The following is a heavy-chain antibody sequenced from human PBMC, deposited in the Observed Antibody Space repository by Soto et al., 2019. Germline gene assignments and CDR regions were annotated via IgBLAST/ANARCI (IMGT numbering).Heavy chain of an antibody. CDR2: MNPNSGNT. CDR3: ARGWRYFVWFGRYYYYGMDV. V-gene: IGHV1-8*01. Sequence: GASVKVSCKASGYTFTSYDINWVRQATGQGLEWMGWMNPNSGNTGYAQKFQGRVTMTRNTSISTAYMELSSLRSEDTAVYYCARGWRYFVWFGRYYYYGMDVWGQGTTVTVSS. CDR1: GYTFTSYD. J-gene: IGHJ6*02. D-gene: IGHD3-9*01.